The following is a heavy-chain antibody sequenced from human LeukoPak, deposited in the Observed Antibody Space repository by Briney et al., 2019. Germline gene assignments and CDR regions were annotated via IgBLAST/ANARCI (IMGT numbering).Heavy chain of an antibody. CDR3: ARDSARGYSYGYNAFDI. J-gene: IGHJ3*02. V-gene: IGHV1-2*02. D-gene: IGHD5-18*01. CDR1: GYTFTGYY. Sequence: ASVKVSCKTSGYTFTGYYIHWVRQAPGQGLEWMGWINPNSGDTNYARRFQGRVTMTRDTSINTAYMEVSRLRSDDTAVYYCARDSARGYSYGYNAFDIWGQGTMVTVSS. CDR2: INPNSGDT.